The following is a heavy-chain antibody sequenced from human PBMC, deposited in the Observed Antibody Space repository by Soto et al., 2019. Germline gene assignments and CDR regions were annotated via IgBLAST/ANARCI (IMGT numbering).Heavy chain of an antibody. CDR3: TTLGDWGSYSGY. J-gene: IGHJ4*02. V-gene: IGHV3-73*02. D-gene: IGHD3-16*01. CDR1: GFKFSAFP. CDR2: MRSEVKDYAT. Sequence: EVQLVESGGGLVQPGGSLKLSCAASGFKFSAFPVHWVRQASGKGLEWVGRMRSEVKDYATGYAESVKGRFTISRDDSKNTAYLQMNSLKTDDTAVYYCTTLGDWGSYSGYWGLGTLVTVSS.